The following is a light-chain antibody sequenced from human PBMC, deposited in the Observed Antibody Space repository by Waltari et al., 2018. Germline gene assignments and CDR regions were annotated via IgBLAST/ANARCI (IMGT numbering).Light chain of an antibody. J-gene: IGKJ5*01. CDR3: QQYNNWPPIT. CDR1: QSVSSN. V-gene: IGKV3-15*01. CDR2: GAS. Sequence: EIVMTQSPATLSVSPGERATLSCRASQSVSSNLAWYQQKPGQAPRLLTYGASTMATGIPARFSGSGSGTEFTLTISSLQSEHFAVYYCQQYNNWPPITFGQGTRLEIK.